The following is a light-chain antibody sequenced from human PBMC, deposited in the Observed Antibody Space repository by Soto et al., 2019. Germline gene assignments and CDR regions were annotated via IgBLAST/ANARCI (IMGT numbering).Light chain of an antibody. Sequence: QSVLTQPASVSGSPGQSITISCTGTSSDVGGYNYVSWYQQHPGKAPKLMIYEVSNRPLGVSNRFSGSKSGNTASLTISGLQAEDEADYYCSSYTSSSRYVFGTGTKVTVL. CDR2: EVS. CDR1: SSDVGGYNY. V-gene: IGLV2-14*01. CDR3: SSYTSSSRYV. J-gene: IGLJ1*01.